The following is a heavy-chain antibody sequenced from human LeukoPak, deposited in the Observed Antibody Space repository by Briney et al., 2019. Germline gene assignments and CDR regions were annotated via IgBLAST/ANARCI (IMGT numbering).Heavy chain of an antibody. J-gene: IGHJ3*02. CDR3: ARGAYYGSGSYYAFDI. V-gene: IGHV4-31*03. Sequence: SETLSLTCTVSGGSVSSSSYYWGWIRQHPGKGLEWIGYIYYSGSTYYNPSLKSRVTISVDTSKNQFSLKLSSVTAADTAVYYCARGAYYGSGSYYAFDIWGQGTMVTVSS. CDR2: IYYSGST. D-gene: IGHD3-10*01. CDR1: GGSVSSSSYY.